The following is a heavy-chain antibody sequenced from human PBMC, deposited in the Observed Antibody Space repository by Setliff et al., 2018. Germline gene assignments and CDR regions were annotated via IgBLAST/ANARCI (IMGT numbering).Heavy chain of an antibody. J-gene: IGHJ4*02. Sequence: PSETLSLTCTVSGGSISSSSYYWGWIRQPPGKGLEWIGSIYYSGSTYYNPSLKSRVTISVDTSKNQFSLKLTSVTAADTAVYYCARRPRTVVVEDDYWGQGILVTVSS. CDR1: GGSISSSSYY. D-gene: IGHD2-15*01. V-gene: IGHV4-39*01. CDR3: ARRPRTVVVEDDY. CDR2: IYYSGST.